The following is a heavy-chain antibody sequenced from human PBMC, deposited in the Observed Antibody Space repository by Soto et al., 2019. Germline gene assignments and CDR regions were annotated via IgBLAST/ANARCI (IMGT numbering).Heavy chain of an antibody. J-gene: IGHJ3*02. V-gene: IGHV3-7*05. CDR3: ARDVSPGSSSLYLDAFDI. D-gene: IGHD6-13*01. CDR2: INRDGSKK. CDR1: GFTLSAYW. Sequence: EVQLEESGGDLVQPGGSLRLSCAASGFTLSAYWMTWVRQAPGKGPEWVANINRDGSKKSYLDSVRGRFTISRDNVGNSLYLQMDSLRADDTALYYCARDVSPGSSSLYLDAFDIWGQGTMVTVSS.